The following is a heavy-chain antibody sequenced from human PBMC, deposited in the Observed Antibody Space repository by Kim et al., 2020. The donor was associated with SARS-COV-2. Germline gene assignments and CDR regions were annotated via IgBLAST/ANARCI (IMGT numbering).Heavy chain of an antibody. D-gene: IGHD3-10*01. J-gene: IGHJ6*02. Sequence: SVKVSCKASGYSFTTYYMHWLRQAPGQGLEWMGVINPSDGPPTYKQKFQGRLVITRDTSTSTAYMELSSLKFDDTAVYYCASDRAWVRGGIPEKDYEYGMDVWGQGTAVTVSS. V-gene: IGHV1-46*01. CDR2: INPSDGPP. CDR3: ASDRAWVRGGIPEKDYEYGMDV. CDR1: GYSFTTYY.